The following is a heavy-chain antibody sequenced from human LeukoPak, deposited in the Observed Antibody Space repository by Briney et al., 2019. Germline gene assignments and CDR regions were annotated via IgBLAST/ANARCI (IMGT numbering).Heavy chain of an antibody. CDR3: ARDPSDMNRKRIAAAKPHFDY. Sequence: GRSLRLSCAASGFTFSSYAMHWVRQAPGKGLDWVAVISYDGSNKYYADSVKGRFTISRDNSKNTLYLQMNSLRAEDTAVYYCARDPSDMNRKRIAAAKPHFDYWGQGTLVTVSS. J-gene: IGHJ4*02. CDR2: ISYDGSNK. D-gene: IGHD6-13*01. V-gene: IGHV3-30-3*01. CDR1: GFTFSSYA.